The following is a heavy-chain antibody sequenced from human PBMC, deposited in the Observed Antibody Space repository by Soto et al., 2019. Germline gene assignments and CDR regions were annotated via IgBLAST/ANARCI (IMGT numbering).Heavy chain of an antibody. Sequence: GSLRPPCVASGFTFSTHAMRWVRQAPGKGLEWVSTFSGSGGNVYHAESVKVRLTISRDDSKNTLYLHMNSLRVEDTAGYYCAKDPPWTVGPLAMDVWGQGTTVTVSS. CDR3: AKDPPWTVGPLAMDV. CDR1: GFTFSTHA. V-gene: IGHV3-23*01. J-gene: IGHJ6*02. D-gene: IGHD3-3*01. CDR2: FSGSGGNV.